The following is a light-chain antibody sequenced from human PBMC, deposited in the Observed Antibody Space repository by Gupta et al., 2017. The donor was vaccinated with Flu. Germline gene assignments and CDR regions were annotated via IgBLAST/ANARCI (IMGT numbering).Light chain of an antibody. CDR3: QQDNKWPVT. V-gene: IGKV3-15*01. J-gene: IGKJ1*01. CDR1: QSVGTD. Sequence: PATLSAAPGERATLSCRASQSVGTDLAWYQQKPGQAPRLVIYGSSTRATGIPARFSGGVSGPEFTLTICNLQSEDFAVYYCQQDNKWPVTFGQGTKVEIK. CDR2: GSS.